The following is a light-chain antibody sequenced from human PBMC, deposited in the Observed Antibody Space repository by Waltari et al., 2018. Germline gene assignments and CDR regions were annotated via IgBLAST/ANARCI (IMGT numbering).Light chain of an antibody. J-gene: IGKJ4*01. CDR2: GAS. V-gene: IGKV4-1*01. CDR3: QQYLSVPLT. CDR1: QSILFTSNNKDS. Sequence: DIVMTQSPDSLAVSLGERATINCKSSQSILFTSNNKDSLAWYLQKPGQPPKLLIFGASTRQSGVPDRFSGGGSGTDFTLTISNLQAEDVAVYYCQQYLSVPLTFGGGTKVEI.